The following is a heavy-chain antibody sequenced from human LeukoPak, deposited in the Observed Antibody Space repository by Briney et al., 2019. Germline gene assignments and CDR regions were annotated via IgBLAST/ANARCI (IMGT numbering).Heavy chain of an antibody. CDR1: GDSITSSSYY. V-gene: IGHV4-39*01. J-gene: IGHJ6*03. Sequence: SETLSLTCTVSGDSITSSSYYWGWIRQPPGKGLEWIGSVYYSGSTYYTPSLKSRVIISVDTSKNQFSLKLSSVTAADTAVYYCARQGVGTYDYGDEGYYMDVWGKGTTVTISS. CDR3: ARQGVGTYDYGDEGYYMDV. D-gene: IGHD4-17*01. CDR2: VYYSGST.